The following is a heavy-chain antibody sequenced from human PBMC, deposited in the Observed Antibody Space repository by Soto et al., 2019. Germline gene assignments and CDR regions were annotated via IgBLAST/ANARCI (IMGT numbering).Heavy chain of an antibody. V-gene: IGHV1-2*04. D-gene: IGHD3-3*01. CDR1: GYTFTGYY. CDR2: INPNSGGT. Sequence: ASVKVSCKASGYTFTGYYMHWVRQAPGQGLEWMGWINPNSGGTNYAQKFQGWVTMTRDTSISTAYMELSRLRSDDTAVYYCARANYDFWSGYYSRYFDYWGQGTLVTV. CDR3: ARANYDFWSGYYSRYFDY. J-gene: IGHJ4*02.